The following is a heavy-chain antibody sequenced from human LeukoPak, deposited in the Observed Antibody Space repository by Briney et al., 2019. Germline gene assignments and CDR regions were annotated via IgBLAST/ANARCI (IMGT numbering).Heavy chain of an antibody. Sequence: PSETLSLTCTVSGGSISSYHWSWIRQPAGKGLEWIGRIYTSGSTNYNPSLKSRVTMSVDTSKNQFSLKLSSVTAADTAVYYCARERGYSYGPSRDFDYWGQGTLVTVSS. J-gene: IGHJ4*02. CDR2: IYTSGST. D-gene: IGHD5-18*01. CDR3: ARERGYSYGPSRDFDY. V-gene: IGHV4-4*07. CDR1: GGSISSYH.